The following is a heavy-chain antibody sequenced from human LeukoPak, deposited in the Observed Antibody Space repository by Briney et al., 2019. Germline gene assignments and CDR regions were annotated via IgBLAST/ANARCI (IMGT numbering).Heavy chain of an antibody. CDR3: ARPLDYGDFCFDC. D-gene: IGHD4-17*01. Sequence: GGSLRLSCAASGFTFSSYSMNWVRQAPGKGLEWVASIKQDGGEKYYVDSVKGRFTISRDNAKNSLYLQMNNLRAEDTAVYYCARPLDYGDFCFDCWGQGTLVTVSS. CDR1: GFTFSSYS. V-gene: IGHV3-7*01. J-gene: IGHJ4*02. CDR2: IKQDGGEK.